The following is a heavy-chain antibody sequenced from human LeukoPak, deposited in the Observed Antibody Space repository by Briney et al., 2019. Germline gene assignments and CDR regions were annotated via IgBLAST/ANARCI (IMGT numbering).Heavy chain of an antibody. D-gene: IGHD6-6*01. CDR1: GFTFSRFG. J-gene: IGHJ4*02. V-gene: IGHV3-48*02. CDR2: ISGSSTTI. Sequence: PGGSLRLSCAAPGFTFSRFGMNWVRQAPGKGLEWVSYISGSSTTIYSADSVEGRISISRDNAKNSLYLHMNSLRDEDTAVYYCVRDHGVHPFDHWGQGTLVTVSS. CDR3: VRDHGVHPFDH.